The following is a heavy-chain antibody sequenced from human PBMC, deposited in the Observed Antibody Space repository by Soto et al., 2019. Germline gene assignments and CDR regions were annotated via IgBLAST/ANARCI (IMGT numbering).Heavy chain of an antibody. CDR2: INPNSGGT. V-gene: IGHV1-2*04. CDR1: GYTFTGYY. CDR3: AREEYCISTSCYAGPNWFDP. J-gene: IGHJ5*02. Sequence: ASVKVSCKASGYTFTGYYMHWVRQAPGQGLEWMGWINPNSGGTNYAQKFQGWVTMTRDTSISTAYMELSRLRSDDTAVYYCAREEYCISTSCYAGPNWFDPWGQGTLVTSPQ. D-gene: IGHD2-2*01.